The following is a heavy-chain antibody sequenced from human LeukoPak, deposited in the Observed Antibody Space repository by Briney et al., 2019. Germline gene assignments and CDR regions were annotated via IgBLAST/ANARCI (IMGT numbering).Heavy chain of an antibody. V-gene: IGHV1-24*01. Sequence: ASVKVSCKVSGYTLTELSMHWVRQAPGKGLEWMGGFDPEDGETIYAQKFQGRVTITADESTSTAYMELSSLRSEDTAVYYCARDRTSIQLWLRGPYYYMDVWGKGTTVTVSS. D-gene: IGHD5-18*01. J-gene: IGHJ6*03. CDR3: ARDRTSIQLWLRGPYYYMDV. CDR1: GYTLTELS. CDR2: FDPEDGET.